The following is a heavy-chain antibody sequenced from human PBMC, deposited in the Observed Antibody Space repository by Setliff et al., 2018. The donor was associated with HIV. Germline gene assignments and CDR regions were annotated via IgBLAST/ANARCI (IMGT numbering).Heavy chain of an antibody. CDR3: ARGGTSSNWFDP. CDR1: GYSISSGYY. CDR2: IFHSGSS. D-gene: IGHD2-2*01. J-gene: IGHJ5*02. V-gene: IGHV4-38-2*02. Sequence: PSETLSLTCTVSGYSISSGYYWGWIRQPPGKGLEWIGSIFHSGSSYYNPSLKSRVTISVDTSKNHFSLKLRSVTAADTAVYYCARGGTSSNWFDPWGQGTLVTVSS.